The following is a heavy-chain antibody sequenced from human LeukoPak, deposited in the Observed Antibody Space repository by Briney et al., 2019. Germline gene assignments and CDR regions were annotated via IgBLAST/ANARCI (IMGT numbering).Heavy chain of an antibody. Sequence: ASVKVSCKASGYTFTSYDINWVRQATGQGLEWMGWMNPNSGNTGYAQKFQGRVTMTRNTSISAAYMELSSLRSEDTAVYYCAREEVVAATGYYYYYYMDVWGKGTTVTISS. CDR3: AREEVVAATGYYYYYYMDV. CDR2: MNPNSGNT. CDR1: GYTFTSYD. D-gene: IGHD2-15*01. J-gene: IGHJ6*03. V-gene: IGHV1-8*01.